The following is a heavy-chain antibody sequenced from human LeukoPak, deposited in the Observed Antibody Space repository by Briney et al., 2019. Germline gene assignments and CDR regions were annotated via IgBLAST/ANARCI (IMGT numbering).Heavy chain of an antibody. CDR2: TSSGSSYT. D-gene: IGHD4-23*01. CDR3: ASSDDYGGNRFDY. V-gene: IGHV3-11*06. Sequence: GSLRLSCAASGFTYSDYYMSWIRQAPGKGLEWVSYTSSGSSYTNYADSVKGRFTISRDNAKNSLFLQMDSLRDDDTAVYYCASSDDYGGNRFDYWGRGTLVPVSS. J-gene: IGHJ4*02. CDR1: GFTYSDYY.